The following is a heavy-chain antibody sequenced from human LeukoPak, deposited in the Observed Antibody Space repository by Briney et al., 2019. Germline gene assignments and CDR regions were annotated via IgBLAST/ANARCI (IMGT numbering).Heavy chain of an antibody. CDR2: IYTGGST. J-gene: IGHJ4*02. V-gene: IGHV3-53*01. CDR3: YSSGWYSRQPI. Sequence: GSLRLSCAASGFTVSNNYMNWVRQSPGKGLEWVSVIYTGGSTHYADSVKGRFTISRDNSKNTLYLQMNSLRAEDTAVYYCYSSGWYSRQPIWGQGTLVTVSS. CDR1: GFTVSNNY. D-gene: IGHD6-19*01.